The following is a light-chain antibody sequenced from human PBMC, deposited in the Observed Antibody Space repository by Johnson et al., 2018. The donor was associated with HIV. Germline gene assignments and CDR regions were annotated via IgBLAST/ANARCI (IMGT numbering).Light chain of an antibody. V-gene: IGLV1-51*01. CDR2: DNN. CDR3: GTWDSRLSTSSV. CDR1: SSHIGNNY. Sequence: QSVLTQPPSVSAAPGHKVTISCSGSSSHIGNNYVSWYQQLPGTAPKLLIYDNNKRILGRREGGGGGKGGKGEKEGRKGGKKGDEADYYCGTWDSRLSTSSVFGTGTKVIVV. J-gene: IGLJ1*01.